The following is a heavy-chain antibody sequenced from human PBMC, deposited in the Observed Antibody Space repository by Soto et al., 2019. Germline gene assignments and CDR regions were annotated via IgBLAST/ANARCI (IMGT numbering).Heavy chain of an antibody. V-gene: IGHV1-2*02. CDR2: INPNSGGT. Sequence: GASLKVSCKAAGYTFTGYYMHCVRQAPGQGLEWMGWINPNSGGTNYAQKFQGRVTMTRGTSISTAYMELSRLRSDDTAVYYCARDDSSGYYPGYWGQGTLVTVSS. D-gene: IGHD3-22*01. J-gene: IGHJ4*02. CDR3: ARDDSSGYYPGY. CDR1: GYTFTGYY.